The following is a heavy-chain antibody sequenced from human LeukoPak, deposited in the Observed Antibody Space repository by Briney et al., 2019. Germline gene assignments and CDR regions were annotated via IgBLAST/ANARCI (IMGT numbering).Heavy chain of an antibody. J-gene: IGHJ4*02. V-gene: IGHV3-21*01. CDR3: AAVAGTGDDY. CDR1: GFTFSSYS. CDR2: ISSSSSYI. D-gene: IGHD6-19*01. Sequence: GGSLRLSCAASGFTFSSYSMNWVRQAPGKGLEWVSSISSSSSYIYYADLVKGRFTISRDNAKNSLYLQMNSLRAEDTAVYYVAAVAGTGDDYWGQGTLVTVSS.